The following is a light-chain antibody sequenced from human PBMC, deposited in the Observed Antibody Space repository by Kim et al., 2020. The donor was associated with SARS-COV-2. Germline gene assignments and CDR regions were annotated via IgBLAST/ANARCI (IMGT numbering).Light chain of an antibody. V-gene: IGKV3D-15*01. Sequence: EVVMTQSPVTLSLSPGERATLSCRASQNIGRNLAWYQQKPGQVPRLLIYGASTRATGISARFSGSGSGTEFTLTISSLQSEDFAVYYCQQYNALYTFGPGTKLEI. CDR3: QQYNALYT. J-gene: IGKJ2*01. CDR1: QNIGRN. CDR2: GAS.